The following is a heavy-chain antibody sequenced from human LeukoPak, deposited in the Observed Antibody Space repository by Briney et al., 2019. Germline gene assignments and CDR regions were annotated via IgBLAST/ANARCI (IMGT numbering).Heavy chain of an antibody. CDR1: GFTFSGSA. CDR2: IRSEANSYAT. Sequence: PGGSLRLSCAASGFTFSGSAMHWVRQASGKGLEWVGRIRSEANSYATAYAASVKGRFTISRDDSKNTAYLQMNSLKTEDTAVYYCTRHDDYGDYWGQGTLVTVSS. CDR3: TRHDDYGDY. J-gene: IGHJ4*02. V-gene: IGHV3-73*01.